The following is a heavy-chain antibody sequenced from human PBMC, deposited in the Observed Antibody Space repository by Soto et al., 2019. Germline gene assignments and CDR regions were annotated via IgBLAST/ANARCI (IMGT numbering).Heavy chain of an antibody. Sequence: QVQLVESGGGVVQPGRSLRLSCAASGFTFSSYGMHWVRQAPGKGLEWVAVIWYDGSNKYYADSVKGRFTISRDNSKNTLYLQMNSLRAEDTAVYYCAREGIVVSVLDYWGQGTLVTVSS. CDR3: AREGIVVSVLDY. D-gene: IGHD3-22*01. CDR2: IWYDGSNK. V-gene: IGHV3-33*01. CDR1: GFTFSSYG. J-gene: IGHJ4*02.